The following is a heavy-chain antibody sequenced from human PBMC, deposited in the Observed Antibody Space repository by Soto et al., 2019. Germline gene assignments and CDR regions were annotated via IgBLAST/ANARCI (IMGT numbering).Heavy chain of an antibody. CDR1: GFTFNNYA. V-gene: IGHV3-23*01. D-gene: IGHD6-25*01. Sequence: GGSLRLSCAASGFTFNNYAMNWVRQAPGKGLEWVATISATGGSTYYADSVKGRFTISRDNSKNTLYLQMNGLRVEDTAVYYCAKDRLAGNFDFWGKGTQVTVSS. J-gene: IGHJ4*02. CDR2: ISATGGST. CDR3: AKDRLAGNFDF.